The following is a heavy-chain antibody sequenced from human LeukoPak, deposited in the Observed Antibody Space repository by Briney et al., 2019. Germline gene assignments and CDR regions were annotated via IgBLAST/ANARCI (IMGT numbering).Heavy chain of an antibody. CDR3: AHSPEIGLRYFDWLYFDY. J-gene: IGHJ4*02. CDR1: RFLLRTPGMG. D-gene: IGHD3-9*01. V-gene: IGHV2-5*01. CDR2: LYSNDDK. Sequence: SGPTLVNPPQTVTLTCTFSRFLLRTPGMGVGWIRQPPGKALEWLTLLYSNDDKRYSASLKSRLTITKDTSKNQVVLTMTNMDPVDTATYYCAHSPEIGLRYFDWLYFDYWGQGTLVTVSS.